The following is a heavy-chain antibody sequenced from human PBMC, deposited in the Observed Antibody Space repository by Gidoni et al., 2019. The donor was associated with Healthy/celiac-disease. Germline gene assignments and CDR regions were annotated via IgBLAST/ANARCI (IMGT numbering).Heavy chain of an antibody. J-gene: IGHJ4*02. CDR2: IKSKTDGGTT. D-gene: IGHD6-6*01. V-gene: IGHV3-15*01. CDR3: TTYPSIAARPADY. Sequence: EVQLVESGGGLVKPGGSLSLSCAASGFTFSNAWMSWVRQAPGKGLEWVGRIKSKTDGGTTDYAAPVKGRFTISRDDSKNTLYLQMNSLKTEDTAVYYCTTYPSIAARPADYWGQGTLVTVSS. CDR1: GFTFSNAW.